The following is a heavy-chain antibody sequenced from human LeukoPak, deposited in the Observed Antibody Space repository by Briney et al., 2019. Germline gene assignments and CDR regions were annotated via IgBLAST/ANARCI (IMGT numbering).Heavy chain of an antibody. V-gene: IGHV1-18*01. CDR1: GYTLTSYG. CDR3: ARDQRITMVRGVIAAYYYYGMDV. CDR2: ISAYNGNT. Sequence: ALVKVSFKASGYTLTSYGVSWVRQAPGQGLEWMGWISAYNGNTNYAQKLQGRVTMTTDTSTSTAYMELRSLRSDDTAVYYCARDQRITMVRGVIAAYYYYGMDVWGQGTTVTVSS. D-gene: IGHD3-10*01. J-gene: IGHJ6*02.